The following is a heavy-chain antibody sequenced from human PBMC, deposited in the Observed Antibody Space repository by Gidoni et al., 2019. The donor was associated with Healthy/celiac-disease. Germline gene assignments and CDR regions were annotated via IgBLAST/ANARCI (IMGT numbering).Heavy chain of an antibody. J-gene: IGHJ4*02. CDR1: GFNFGDYA. V-gene: IGHV3-49*04. D-gene: IGHD3-3*01. Sequence: EVQLVESGGGLVQPGRSLRLSCTASGFNFGDYAMSWVRQAPGKGLEWVGFIRSKAYGGTTEYAASVKGRFTISRDDSKSIAYLQMNSLKTEDTAVYYCTKTYDFWSGYYPPPTYFDYWGQGTLVTVSS. CDR3: TKTYDFWSGYYPPPTYFDY. CDR2: IRSKAYGGTT.